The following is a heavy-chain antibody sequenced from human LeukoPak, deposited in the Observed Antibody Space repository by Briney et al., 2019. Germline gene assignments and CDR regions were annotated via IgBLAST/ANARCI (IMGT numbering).Heavy chain of an antibody. CDR1: GYSISSGYY. J-gene: IGHJ4*02. Sequence: SETLSLTCAVSGYSISSGYYWGWIRQPPGKGLEWIGSIYHSGSTYYNPSLKSRVTISVDTSKNQFSLKLSSVTTADTAVYYCTRGRGRYYDSSGYPGYFDYWGQGTLVTVSS. CDR3: TRGRGRYYDSSGYPGYFDY. D-gene: IGHD3-22*01. CDR2: IYHSGST. V-gene: IGHV4-38-2*01.